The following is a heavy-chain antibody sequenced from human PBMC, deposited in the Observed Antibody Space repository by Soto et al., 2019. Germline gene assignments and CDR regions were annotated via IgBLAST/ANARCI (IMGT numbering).Heavy chain of an antibody. J-gene: IGHJ5*02. CDR1: GFSVSSNY. D-gene: IGHD1-26*01. CDR2: HYSGGST. V-gene: IGHV3-53*01. Sequence: LRLSCAISGFSVSSNYLSWVRQAPGKGLEWVSVHYSGGSTYYADSVQGRFTISRDKSNNTLYLQMRRVRAEDTAVYFCARHRHPRGTVGATSPLDPWGQGTQVTGSS. CDR3: ARHRHPRGTVGATSPLDP.